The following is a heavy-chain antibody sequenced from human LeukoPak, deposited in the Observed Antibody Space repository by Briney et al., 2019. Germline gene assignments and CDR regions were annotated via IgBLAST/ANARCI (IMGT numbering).Heavy chain of an antibody. J-gene: IGHJ6*02. CDR3: ARENSPGPFQYYYYDATDV. V-gene: IGHV4-4*07. CDR2: IYTSGST. D-gene: IGHD2-8*02. CDR1: GGSISRYH. Sequence: SETPTHLGTASGGSISRYHRCWIRQPAGKGLEWIGRIYTSGSTNYNPSLKSRVTMSVDTSKNQFSLKLSSVTAADTAVYYCARENSPGPFQYYYYDATDVWSPGTTVTVSS.